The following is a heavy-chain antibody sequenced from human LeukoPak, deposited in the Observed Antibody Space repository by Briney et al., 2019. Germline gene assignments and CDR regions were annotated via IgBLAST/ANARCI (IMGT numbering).Heavy chain of an antibody. CDR3: ARGGNGWYFDL. J-gene: IGHJ2*01. Sequence: SETLSLTCTVSGGSISGYYWSWIRQPPGKGLEWIDYISYSGSTNYNPSLKSRVTISLDTSQSQVSLKVNSVTAADTAVYFCARGGNGWYFDLWGRGTLVTVSS. CDR2: ISYSGST. V-gene: IGHV4-59*12. CDR1: GGSISGYY. D-gene: IGHD1-14*01.